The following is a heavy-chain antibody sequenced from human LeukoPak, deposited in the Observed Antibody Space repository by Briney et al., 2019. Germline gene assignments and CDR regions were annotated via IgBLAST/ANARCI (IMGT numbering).Heavy chain of an antibody. Sequence: GASVKVSCKASGYTFTSYGISWVRQAPGQGLEWMGWISAYNGCTNYAQNFQGRVTMTTDASTSTAYMELRSLRSDDTAVYYCVREVSMVRGVITFYHYNGMDVWGQGTAVTVSS. CDR3: VREVSMVRGVITFYHYNGMDV. CDR2: ISAYNGCT. J-gene: IGHJ6*02. D-gene: IGHD3-10*01. CDR1: GYTFTSYG. V-gene: IGHV1-18*01.